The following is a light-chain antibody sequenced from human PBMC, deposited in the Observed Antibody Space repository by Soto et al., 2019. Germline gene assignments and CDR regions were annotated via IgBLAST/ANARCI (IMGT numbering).Light chain of an antibody. V-gene: IGKV1-39*01. CDR3: QQSYSTPQT. J-gene: IGKJ2*01. Sequence: DIQMTQSPSSLSASVGDRVTITCRASQSISSYLIWYQQKPGKAPKLLIYAASSLQSGVPSRFSGSGSGTDFTLTISSLQPEDFATYYCQQSYSTPQTFGQGTKLEIK. CDR2: AAS. CDR1: QSISSY.